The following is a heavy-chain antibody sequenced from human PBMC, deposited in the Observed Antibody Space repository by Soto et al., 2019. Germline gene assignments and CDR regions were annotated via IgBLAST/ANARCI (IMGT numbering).Heavy chain of an antibody. D-gene: IGHD4-17*01. CDR3: ASTTTGGWFDP. V-gene: IGHV4-30-2*01. CDR1: GGSISSGGYS. Sequence: QLQLPESGSGLVKPSQTLSLTCAVSGGSISSGGYSWSWIRQPPGKGLEWIGYIYHSGSTYYNPSLTSRVTISVDRAKNQFSLKLSSVTAADTAVYYCASTTTGGWFDPWGQGTLVTVSS. CDR2: IYHSGST. J-gene: IGHJ5*02.